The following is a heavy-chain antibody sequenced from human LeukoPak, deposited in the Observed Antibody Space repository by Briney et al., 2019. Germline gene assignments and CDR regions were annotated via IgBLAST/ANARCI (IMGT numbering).Heavy chain of an antibody. D-gene: IGHD4-17*01. V-gene: IGHV3-23*01. Sequence: GGSLRLSCAASEFTFSSYSMNWVRQAPGKGLEWVSAISGSGGSTYYADSVKGRFTISRDNSKNTLYLQMNSLRAEDTAVYYCAPRGLSTVIDWGQGTLVTVSS. CDR3: APRGLSTVID. J-gene: IGHJ4*02. CDR1: EFTFSSYS. CDR2: ISGSGGST.